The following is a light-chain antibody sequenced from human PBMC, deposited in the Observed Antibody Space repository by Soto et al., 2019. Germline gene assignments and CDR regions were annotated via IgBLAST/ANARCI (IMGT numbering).Light chain of an antibody. V-gene: IGLV1-44*01. J-gene: IGLJ2*01. Sequence: QSVLTQPPSASGTPGQRVTISCSGSSSNIGSNTVNWYQQLPGTAPKLLIYNNNQRPSGVPDRFSGSKSGTSASLAISGLQSEYEADYYCAAWDGSLNGVLFGGGTKVTVL. CDR1: SSNIGSNT. CDR2: NNN. CDR3: AAWDGSLNGVL.